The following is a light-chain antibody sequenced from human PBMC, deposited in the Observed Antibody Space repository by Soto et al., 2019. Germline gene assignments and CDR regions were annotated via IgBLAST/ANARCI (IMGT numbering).Light chain of an antibody. CDR3: QQYGNSPIT. Sequence: EIVFTESPGTLSLSPGERSTLSGRASQSVSSSYLAWYQQKPGQAPRLLIYGASSRATGIPDRFSGSGSGTDFTLTISRLEPEDFAVYYCQQYGNSPITFGQGTRLEIK. CDR1: QSVSSSY. V-gene: IGKV3-20*01. J-gene: IGKJ5*01. CDR2: GAS.